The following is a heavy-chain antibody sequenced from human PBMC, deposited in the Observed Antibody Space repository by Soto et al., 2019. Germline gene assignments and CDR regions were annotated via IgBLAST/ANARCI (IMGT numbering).Heavy chain of an antibody. D-gene: IGHD5-18*01. CDR3: ARMESFGSLNWFDP. CDR2: MNPGSGDT. J-gene: IGHJ5*02. Sequence: GASVKVSCKGSGYTFTNNDVSWVRQATGQGLEWMGWMNPGSGDTGYAQKFQGRVTMTRDISIATAYMELNSLTSEDTAIYYCARMESFGSLNWFDPWGQGTLVTVSS. V-gene: IGHV1-8*02. CDR1: GYTFTNND.